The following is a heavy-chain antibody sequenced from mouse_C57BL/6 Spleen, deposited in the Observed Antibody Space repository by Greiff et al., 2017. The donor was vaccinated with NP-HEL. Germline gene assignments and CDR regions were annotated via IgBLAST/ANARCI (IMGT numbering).Heavy chain of an antibody. V-gene: IGHV5-9-1*02. CDR1: GFTFSSYA. D-gene: IGHD1-1*01. CDR3: TRDYYGSVDY. Sequence: EVHLVESGEGLVKPGGSLKLSCAASGFTFSSYAMSWVRQTSEKRLEWVAYISSGGDYIYYADTVKGRFTISRDNARNTLYLQMSSLKSEDTAMYYCTRDYYGSVDYWGQGTTLTVSS. CDR2: ISSGGDYI. J-gene: IGHJ2*01.